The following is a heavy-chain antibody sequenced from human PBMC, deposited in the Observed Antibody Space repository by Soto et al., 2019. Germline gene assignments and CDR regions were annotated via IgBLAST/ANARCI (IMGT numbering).Heavy chain of an antibody. V-gene: IGHV1-3*01. CDR3: ARGPGGPDGPGDY. CDR1: GYTFTSYA. J-gene: IGHJ4*02. Sequence: ASVKVSCKASGYTFTSYAMHWVRQAPGQRLEWMGWINAGNGNTKYSQKFQGRVTITRDTSASTAYMELSSPRSEDTAVYYCARGPGGPDGPGDYWGQGTLVTFSS. CDR2: INAGNGNT. D-gene: IGHD2-15*01.